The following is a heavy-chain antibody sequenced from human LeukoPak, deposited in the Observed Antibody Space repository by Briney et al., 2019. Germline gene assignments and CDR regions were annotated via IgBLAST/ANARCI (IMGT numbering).Heavy chain of an antibody. CDR1: GYSFTSYW. Sequence: GESLKISCKGSGYSFTSYWIGWVRQMPGKGLEWMGIIYPGDSDTRYSPSFQGQVTISADKSISTAYLQWSSLKASDTAMYYCARLPNGYCSGGSCYSSYYFDYWGQGTLVTVSS. V-gene: IGHV5-51*01. D-gene: IGHD2-15*01. J-gene: IGHJ4*02. CDR3: ARLPNGYCSGGSCYSSYYFDY. CDR2: IYPGDSDT.